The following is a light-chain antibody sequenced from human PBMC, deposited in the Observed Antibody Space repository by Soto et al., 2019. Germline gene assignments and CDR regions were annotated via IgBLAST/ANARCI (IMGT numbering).Light chain of an antibody. J-gene: IGKJ1*01. CDR3: QQYSYWRT. V-gene: IGKV3-15*01. CDR2: GAS. CDR1: QSVGSN. Sequence: EIVMTQSPATLSVSPGERATGSCRSSQSVGSNLAWYQQKAGQAPSLLIYGASTRATGVPARFSGSGSGTEFTLTISSLQSEDFAVYYCQQYSYWRTFGQGTKVDIK.